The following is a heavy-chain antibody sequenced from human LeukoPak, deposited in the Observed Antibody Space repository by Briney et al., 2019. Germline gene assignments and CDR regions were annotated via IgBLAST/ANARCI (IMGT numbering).Heavy chain of an antibody. CDR1: GYNFEILG. CDR3: ARAQGFGEHPAPFDY. D-gene: IGHD3-10*01. V-gene: IGHV1-69*13. CDR2: IIPIFGTA. J-gene: IGHJ4*02. Sequence: SVKVSCKASGYNFEILGISWVRQAPGQGLEWMGGIIPIFGTANYAQKFQGRVTITADESTSTAYMGLSSLRSEDTAVYYCARAQGFGEHPAPFDYWGQGTLVTVSS.